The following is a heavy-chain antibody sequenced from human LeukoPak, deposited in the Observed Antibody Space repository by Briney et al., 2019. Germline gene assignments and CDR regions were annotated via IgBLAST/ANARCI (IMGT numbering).Heavy chain of an antibody. CDR3: ARAYYYGSGSYNRVYYFDY. V-gene: IGHV1-46*01. CDR2: INPSGGST. J-gene: IGHJ4*02. CDR1: GYTFTSYY. Sequence: ASVKVSCKASGYTFTSYYMHWVRQAPGQGLEWMGIINPSGGSTSYAQKFQGRVTMTRDMSTSTVYMELSSLRSEDTAVYYCARAYYYGSGSYNRVYYFDYWGQGTLVTVSS. D-gene: IGHD3-10*01.